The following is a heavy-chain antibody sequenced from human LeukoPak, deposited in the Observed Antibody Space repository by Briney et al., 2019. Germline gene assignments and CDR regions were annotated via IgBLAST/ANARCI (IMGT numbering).Heavy chain of an antibody. CDR2: LNPNSGGT. CDR1: GYTFTAYY. V-gene: IGHV1-2*02. D-gene: IGHD3-10*01. CDR3: ARVKAYGGAGDFDY. J-gene: IGHJ4*02. Sequence: GASVTVSCTASGYTFTAYYIHWVRQAPGQGLEWMGWLNPNSGGTNSAQNFQGRVTMTRDTSISTAYMEVSRLTSDDTAVYFCARVKAYGGAGDFDYWGQGTLVTVSS.